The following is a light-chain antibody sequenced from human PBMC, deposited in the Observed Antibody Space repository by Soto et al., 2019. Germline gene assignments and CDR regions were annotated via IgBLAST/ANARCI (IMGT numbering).Light chain of an antibody. V-gene: IGLV7-46*01. J-gene: IGLJ2*01. CDR2: DTS. Sequence: QAVVTQEPSLTVSPGGAVTLTCGSSTGAVTSGHYPYWFQQKPGQAPRTLIYDTSNKHSWTPARFSGSLLGGKAALTLSSAQPEDEDEYYCLLSYSGARVVFGGGTQLTVL. CDR3: LLSYSGARVV. CDR1: TGAVTSGHY.